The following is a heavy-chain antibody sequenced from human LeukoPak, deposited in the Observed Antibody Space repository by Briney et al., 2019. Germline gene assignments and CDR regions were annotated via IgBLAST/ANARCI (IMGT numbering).Heavy chain of an antibody. CDR3: ARAPYGSGSYNDY. CDR2: ISWNSGSI. V-gene: IGHV3-9*01. CDR1: GFTFDDYA. Sequence: PGGSLRLSCAASGFTFDDYAMHWVRQAPGKGLEWVSGISWNSGSIGYADSVKGRFTISRDNSKNTLYLQMNSLRAEDTAVYYCARAPYGSGSYNDYWGQGTLVTVSS. D-gene: IGHD3-10*01. J-gene: IGHJ4*02.